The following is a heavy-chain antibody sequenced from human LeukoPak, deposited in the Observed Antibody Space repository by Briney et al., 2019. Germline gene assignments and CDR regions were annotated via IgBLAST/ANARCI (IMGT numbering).Heavy chain of an antibody. D-gene: IGHD2-21*02. CDR3: ARGGREDCGGDCYSYTYFDY. CDR1: GGSISNTNW. V-gene: IGHV4-4*02. CDR2: IYHSGST. Sequence: SETLSLTCGVSGGSISNTNWWSWVRQPPGKGLEWIGEIYHSGSTNYNPSLQSRVTISVDRSKNQFSLKLTSVTAADTAVYYCARGGREDCGGDCYSYTYFDYWGQGTLVTVSS. J-gene: IGHJ4*02.